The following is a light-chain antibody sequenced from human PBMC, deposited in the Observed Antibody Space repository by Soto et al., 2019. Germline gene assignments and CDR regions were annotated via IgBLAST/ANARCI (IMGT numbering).Light chain of an antibody. CDR1: QNIDNY. Sequence: DIQLTQSPSYLSASLGDRVTISCRASQNIDNYLHWYKQKSGKAPEALIYAASSLRDGVSSRFSGSGYWTEFTLTINNLQPEDFATYYCQQSSSSPPITFGRGTRLDI. J-gene: IGKJ5*01. CDR2: AAS. V-gene: IGKV1-39*01. CDR3: QQSSSSPPIT.